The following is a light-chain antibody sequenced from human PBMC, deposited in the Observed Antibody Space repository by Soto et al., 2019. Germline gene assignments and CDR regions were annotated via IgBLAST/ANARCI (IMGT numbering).Light chain of an antibody. V-gene: IGKV1-33*01. CDR1: QNINNY. J-gene: IGKJ5*01. Sequence: DIQMTQYPYSLSASVGDRVTITCQASQNINNYLNWYQQKPGRAPKLLIYDASNLEAGVPSRFRGSGSGTDFTFTISRLQPEDIATYYCQQYENLPTFGQGTLLEIK. CDR3: QQYENLPT. CDR2: DAS.